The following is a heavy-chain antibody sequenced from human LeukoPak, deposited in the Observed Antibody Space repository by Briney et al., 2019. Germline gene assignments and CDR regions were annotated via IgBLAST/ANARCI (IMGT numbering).Heavy chain of an antibody. Sequence: PGGSLRLSCAASGFTVSSKYMSWVRQTPGKGLQWVALIYSSGDAYTPDSVKGRFTISRDDSKNTLYLRMSSLRAEDTAVYYCVKEGDYGYYFDYWGQGTLVTVSS. D-gene: IGHD3-16*01. CDR3: VKEGDYGYYFDY. J-gene: IGHJ4*02. CDR2: IYSSGDA. V-gene: IGHV3-66*03. CDR1: GFTVSSKY.